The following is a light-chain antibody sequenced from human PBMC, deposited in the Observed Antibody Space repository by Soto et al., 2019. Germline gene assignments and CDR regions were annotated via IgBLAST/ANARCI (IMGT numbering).Light chain of an antibody. CDR2: AAS. Sequence: DIQMTQSPASLSASIGDTVTIACRASQNIDIYLNWYQHKPGTVPKLLIYAASGLQTGVPSRFSGSGSGTDFSLTISSLQPEDFATYYCQQSRTTPWTFGQGTQVHIK. V-gene: IGKV1-39*01. J-gene: IGKJ1*01. CDR3: QQSRTTPWT. CDR1: QNIDIY.